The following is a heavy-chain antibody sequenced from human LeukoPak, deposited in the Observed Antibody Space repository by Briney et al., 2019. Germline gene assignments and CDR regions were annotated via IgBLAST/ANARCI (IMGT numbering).Heavy chain of an antibody. D-gene: IGHD5-18*01. CDR3: AKEIDTGVYYYGMDV. CDR1: GFTLSSYA. V-gene: IGHV3-23*01. CDR2: ISGSGGST. Sequence: GGSLRLSCAASGFTLSSYAMSWVRQAPGEGLEWVSVISGSGGSTYYADSVKGRFTISRDNSKNSLYLQMNSLRTEDTALYYCAKEIDTGVYYYGMDVWGQGTTVTVSS. J-gene: IGHJ6*02.